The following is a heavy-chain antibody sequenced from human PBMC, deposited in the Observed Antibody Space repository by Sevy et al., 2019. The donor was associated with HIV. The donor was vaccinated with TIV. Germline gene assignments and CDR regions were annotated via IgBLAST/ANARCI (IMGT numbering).Heavy chain of an antibody. CDR1: EVTFSNYA. CDR2: ISGSGGET. D-gene: IGHD3-16*01. CDR3: AKDRILVVGEALDI. Sequence: GGSLRLSCAASEVTFSNYAMSWVRQAPGKGLEWVSSISGSGGETLYEDSVKGRFTISRDKSTNTLYLQMNSLRVEDTAVDYCAKDRILVVGEALDIWGQETMVTVSS. V-gene: IGHV3-23*01. J-gene: IGHJ3*02.